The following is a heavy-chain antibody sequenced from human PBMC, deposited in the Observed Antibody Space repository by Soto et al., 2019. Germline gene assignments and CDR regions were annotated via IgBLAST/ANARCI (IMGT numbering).Heavy chain of an antibody. CDR2: FDPEDGQT. CDR3: ATDPWGQQLDNWFDP. J-gene: IGHJ5*02. V-gene: IGHV1-24*01. Sequence: ASVKVSCKVSGYTLTELSMHWVRQAPGKGLERMGGFDPEDGQTIYAQKFQGRVTMTEDTSTDTAYMELSSLRSEDTAVYYCATDPWGQQLDNWFDPWGQGTLVTVSS. CDR1: GYTLTELS. D-gene: IGHD6-13*01.